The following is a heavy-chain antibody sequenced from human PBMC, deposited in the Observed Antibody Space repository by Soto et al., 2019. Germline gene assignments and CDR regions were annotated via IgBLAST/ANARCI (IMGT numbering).Heavy chain of an antibody. CDR2: IIPILGIA. Sequence: QVQLVQSGAEVKKPGSSVKVSCKASGGTFSSYTISWVRQAPGQGLEWMGRIIPILGIANYAQKFQGRVTITADKSTSTAYRELSRLRSEDTAVYYCARVGRGLSSRWSPGEWYYYYGMDVWGQGTTVTVSS. D-gene: IGHD6-13*01. V-gene: IGHV1-69*02. CDR1: GGTFSSYT. J-gene: IGHJ6*02. CDR3: ARVGRGLSSRWSPGEWYYYYGMDV.